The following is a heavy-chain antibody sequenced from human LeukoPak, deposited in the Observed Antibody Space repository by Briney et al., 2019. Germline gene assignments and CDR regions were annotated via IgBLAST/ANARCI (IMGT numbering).Heavy chain of an antibody. CDR1: GFTFRSHN. V-gene: IGHV3-48*01. CDR2: ISSSSGVR. CDR3: VRDGIQMWTDFDY. D-gene: IGHD5-18*01. Sequence: PGGSLRLSCAASGFTFRSHNINWVRQAPGKGLEWVSFISSSSGVRHYADSVKGRFTISRDNAKNSLYLQMNSLRAEDTAVYYCVRDGIQMWTDFDYWGQGTLVTVSS. J-gene: IGHJ4*02.